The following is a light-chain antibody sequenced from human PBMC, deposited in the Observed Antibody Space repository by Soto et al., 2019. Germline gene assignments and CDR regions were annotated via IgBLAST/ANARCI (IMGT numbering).Light chain of an antibody. CDR1: QSVSSN. J-gene: IGKJ1*01. CDR3: QQYNKWPPGT. CDR2: GES. Sequence: EIVMTQSPATMSVSPGERATLSCRASQSVSSNLAWYPQKPCQAPRLLIYGESTRATGIPARFSGSGSGTEFTLTISSLQSEDFAVYYCQQYNKWPPGTLGQGTKVAIK. V-gene: IGKV3-15*01.